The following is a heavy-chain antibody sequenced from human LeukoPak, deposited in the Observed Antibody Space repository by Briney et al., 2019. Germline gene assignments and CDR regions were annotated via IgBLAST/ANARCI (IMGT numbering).Heavy chain of an antibody. CDR1: GYTFTSYG. J-gene: IGHJ4*02. CDR3: AREGYYDILAGYYIHYYFDY. CDR2: ISAYNGNT. V-gene: IGHV1-18*01. D-gene: IGHD3-9*01. Sequence: ASVKVSCKASGYTFTSYGISWVRQSPGRGLEWMGWISAYNGNTNYAQKLQGRVTMTTDTSTSTAYMELRSLRSGDTAVYYCAREGYYDILAGYYIHYYFDYWGQGTLVTVSA.